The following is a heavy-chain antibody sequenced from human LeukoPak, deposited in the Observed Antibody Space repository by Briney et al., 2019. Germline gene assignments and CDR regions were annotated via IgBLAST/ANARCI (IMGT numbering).Heavy chain of an antibody. CDR2: IYYSGST. V-gene: IGHV4-39*01. D-gene: IGHD6-19*01. Sequence: SETLSHTCTVSGGSISSYYWGWIRQPPGKGLEWIGSIYYSGSTYYNPSLKSRVTISVDTSKNQFSLKLSSVTAADTAVYYCAASRVRSSGWYRPWFDPWGQGTLVTVSS. CDR3: AASRVRSSGWYRPWFDP. J-gene: IGHJ5*02. CDR1: GGSISSYY.